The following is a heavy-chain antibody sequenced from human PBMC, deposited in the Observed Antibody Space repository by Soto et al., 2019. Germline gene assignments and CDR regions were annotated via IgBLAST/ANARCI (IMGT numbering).Heavy chain of an antibody. CDR2: IHYTGST. CDR3: ARDLTISSTDGPLDP. CDR1: GGSMSRYY. Sequence: NPSETLSLTCTVSGGSMSRYYWTWIRQPPGKGLEWIGNIHYTGSTNYNPPLKSRVTILLGTSTSQFSLKVSSVTAADTAVYYCARDLTISSTDGPLDPWGHGTLVTVSS. J-gene: IGHJ5*02. D-gene: IGHD1-1*01. V-gene: IGHV4-59*01.